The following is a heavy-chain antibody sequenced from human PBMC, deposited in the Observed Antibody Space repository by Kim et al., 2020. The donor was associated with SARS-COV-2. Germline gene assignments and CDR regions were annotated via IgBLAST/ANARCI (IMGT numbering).Heavy chain of an antibody. J-gene: IGHJ4*02. D-gene: IGHD2-21*02. CDR2: T. CDR3: ARGAVTSAPDY. Sequence: TNYADSVKGRFTISRDNAKNSLYLQMNSLRAEDTAVYYCARGAVTSAPDYWGQGTLVTVSS. V-gene: IGHV3-11*05.